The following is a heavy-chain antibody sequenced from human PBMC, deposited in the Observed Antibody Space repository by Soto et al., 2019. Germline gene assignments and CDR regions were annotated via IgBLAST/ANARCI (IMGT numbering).Heavy chain of an antibody. CDR1: GFTFSSYA. J-gene: IGHJ6*02. CDR2: ISGSGGIT. CDR3: ACYRGGYYCCGMDV. Sequence: EAQLLESGGGLVQPGGSLRLSCAASGFTFSSYAMSWVRQGPGKGLEWVSAISGSGGITYYADSVKGRFTISRDNSKNTLYLQMNSLRAEDTAVYSCACYRGGYYCCGMDVWGQGTTVTVSS. V-gene: IGHV3-23*01. D-gene: IGHD2-2*01.